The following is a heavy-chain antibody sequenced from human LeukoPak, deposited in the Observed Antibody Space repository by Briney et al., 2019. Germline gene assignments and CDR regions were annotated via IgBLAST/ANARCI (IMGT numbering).Heavy chain of an antibody. J-gene: IGHJ4*02. Sequence: GGSLRLSCAASGFTFSSYGMHWVRQAPGKGLEWVAFIRYDGSNKYYADSVKGRFTISRDNSKNTLYLQMNSLRAEDTAVYYCAKVCCGYDWEFDYWGQGTLVTVSS. D-gene: IGHD5-12*01. CDR1: GFTFSSYG. CDR3: AKVCCGYDWEFDY. CDR2: IRYDGSNK. V-gene: IGHV3-30*02.